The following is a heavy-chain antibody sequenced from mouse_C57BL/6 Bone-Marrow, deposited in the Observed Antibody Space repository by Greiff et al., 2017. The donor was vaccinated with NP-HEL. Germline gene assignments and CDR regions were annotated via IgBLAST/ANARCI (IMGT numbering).Heavy chain of an antibody. Sequence: VKLMESGAELVKPGASVKMSCKASGYTFTTYPIEWMKQNHGKSLEWIGNFHPYNDDTKYNEKFKGKATLTVEKSSSTVYLELSRLTSDDSAVYYCARGRGDYDDGFAYWGQGTLVTVSA. CDR3: ARGRGDYDDGFAY. D-gene: IGHD2-4*01. J-gene: IGHJ3*01. CDR1: GYTFTTYP. V-gene: IGHV1-47*01. CDR2: FHPYNDDT.